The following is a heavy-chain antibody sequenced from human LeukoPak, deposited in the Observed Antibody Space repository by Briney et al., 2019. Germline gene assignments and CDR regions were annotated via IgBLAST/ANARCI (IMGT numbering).Heavy chain of an antibody. CDR1: GFTFSNAW. V-gene: IGHV3-15*01. D-gene: IGHD6-13*01. CDR3: TTGAAAGTNY. Sequence: GGSLRLSCAASGFTFSNAWMSWGRQAPGKGLEWVGRIKSKTDGGTTDYAGPVKDRFTISRDDTKNTLYLQMNSLKTEDTAVYYSTTGAAAGTNYWGQGTLVTASS. J-gene: IGHJ4*02. CDR2: IKSKTDGGTT.